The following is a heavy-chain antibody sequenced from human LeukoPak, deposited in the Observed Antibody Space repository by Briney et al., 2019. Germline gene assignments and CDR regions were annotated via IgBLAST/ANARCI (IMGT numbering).Heavy chain of an antibody. CDR2: IYYSGST. Sequence: SETLSLTCTVSGGSISSYYWSWIRQPPGKGLEWIGYIYYSGSTNYNPSLKSRVTISVDTSKNQFSLKLSSVTAADTAVYYCARGRSAVTTGAYYMDVWGKGTTVTVSS. V-gene: IGHV4-59*08. CDR1: GGSISSYY. D-gene: IGHD4-17*01. J-gene: IGHJ6*03. CDR3: ARGRSAVTTGAYYMDV.